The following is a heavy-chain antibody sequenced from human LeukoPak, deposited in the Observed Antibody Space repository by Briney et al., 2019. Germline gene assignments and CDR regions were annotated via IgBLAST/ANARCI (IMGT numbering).Heavy chain of an antibody. J-gene: IGHJ4*02. CDR2: ISDNGGST. V-gene: IGHV3-23*01. Sequence: GGSLRLSCAASGFIFSSSGMSWVRQAPGKGLEWVSPISDNGGSTYYPDSVKGRFTISRDNSKNTLYLQMNSLRAEDTAVYYCAKSHYCSGGSCYDYFDYWGQGTLVTVSS. CDR3: AKSHYCSGGSCYDYFDY. CDR1: GFIFSSSG. D-gene: IGHD2-15*01.